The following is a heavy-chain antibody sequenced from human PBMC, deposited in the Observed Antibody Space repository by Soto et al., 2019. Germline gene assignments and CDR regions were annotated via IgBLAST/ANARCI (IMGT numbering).Heavy chain of an antibody. CDR3: AGGVLSGSYYNWFDP. Sequence: ASVKVSCKASGYTFTGYYMHWVRQAPGQGLEWMGWINPNSGGTNYAQKFQGWVTMTRDTSISTAYMELSRLRSDDTAVYYCAGGVLSGSYYNWFDPWGQGTPVTVS. V-gene: IGHV1-2*04. CDR2: INPNSGGT. D-gene: IGHD1-26*01. J-gene: IGHJ5*02. CDR1: GYTFTGYY.